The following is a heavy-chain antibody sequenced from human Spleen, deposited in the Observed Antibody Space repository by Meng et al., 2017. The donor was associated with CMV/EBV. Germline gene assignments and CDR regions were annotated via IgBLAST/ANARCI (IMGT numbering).Heavy chain of an antibody. Sequence: GESLKISCAASGFTFSSYGMHWVRQAPGKGLEWVAFIRYDGSNKYYADSVKGRFTISRDNSKNTLYLQINSLRAEDTAVYYCAKDTVDTAMVTAFDYWGQGTLVTVSS. CDR2: IRYDGSNK. J-gene: IGHJ4*02. V-gene: IGHV3-30*02. D-gene: IGHD5-18*01. CDR3: AKDTVDTAMVTAFDY. CDR1: GFTFSSYG.